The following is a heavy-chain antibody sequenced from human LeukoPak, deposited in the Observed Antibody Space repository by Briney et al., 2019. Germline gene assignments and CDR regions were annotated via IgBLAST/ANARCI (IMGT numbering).Heavy chain of an antibody. Sequence: TSGGPLRLSCAASGLTFSDAWMNCLRQAPGKGLEWVGRIKSKTDGGTTDYAAPVNGRFTISRDDSKNTLYLQMNSLKTEDTAVYYCATRSVTTIYWGQGTLVTVSS. J-gene: IGHJ4*02. V-gene: IGHV3-15*07. D-gene: IGHD4-17*01. CDR3: ATRSVTTIY. CDR2: IKSKTDGGTT. CDR1: GLTFSDAW.